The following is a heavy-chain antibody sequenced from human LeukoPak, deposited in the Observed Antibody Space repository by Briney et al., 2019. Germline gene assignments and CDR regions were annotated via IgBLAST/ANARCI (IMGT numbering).Heavy chain of an antibody. CDR3: ARHSSSWYDYYYGMDV. Sequence: ASVKVSCKASGYTFTSYDINWVRQATGQGLEWMGWMNPNSGNTGYAQKFQGRVTMTRNTSISTAYMELSSLRSEDTAVYYCARHSSSWYDYYYGMDVWGQGTTVTVSS. CDR1: GYTFTSYD. V-gene: IGHV1-8*01. D-gene: IGHD6-13*01. CDR2: MNPNSGNT. J-gene: IGHJ6*02.